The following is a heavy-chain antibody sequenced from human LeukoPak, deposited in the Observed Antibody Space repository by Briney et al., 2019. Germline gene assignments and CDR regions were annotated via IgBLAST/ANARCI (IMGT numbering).Heavy chain of an antibody. CDR3: ASGAYYPFDF. Sequence: ASVKVSCKGSGYPFSSYGIPWVRQAPGQGLEWVGWISAYNGHTQYGQNVQGRVTMTTETSTTTAYLELRNLTSDDTAVYFCASGAYYPFDFWGQGTLVTVSS. D-gene: IGHD1-26*01. V-gene: IGHV1-18*01. J-gene: IGHJ4*02. CDR1: GYPFSSYG. CDR2: ISAYNGHT.